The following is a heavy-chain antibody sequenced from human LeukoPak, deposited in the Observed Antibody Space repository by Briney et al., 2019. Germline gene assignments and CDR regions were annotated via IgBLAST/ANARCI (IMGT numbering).Heavy chain of an antibody. J-gene: IGHJ5*02. D-gene: IGHD5-12*01. Sequence: GGSLRLSYAASGFTFSSYAMSWVRQAPGKGLAWVSAISSSGDVTKYADSAKSRFTISRDNSKNTVYLQMNSLRAEDTAVYYCAKGGVYSGYAFDPWGQGTLVTVSS. CDR1: GFTFSSYA. CDR3: AKGGVYSGYAFDP. CDR2: ISSSGDVT. V-gene: IGHV3-23*01.